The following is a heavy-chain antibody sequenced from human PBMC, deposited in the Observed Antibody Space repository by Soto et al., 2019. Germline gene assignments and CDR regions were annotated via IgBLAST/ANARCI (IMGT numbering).Heavy chain of an antibody. CDR1: GFTFSSYW. V-gene: IGHV3-7*01. CDR2: INEDGSDT. Sequence: EVLMVESGGDLVQPGGSLRLSCSGSGFTFSSYWMNWVRQTPGKGLEWVANINEDGSDTYYMDSVKGRFTISRDNAKNSMYLQMNSLRAEDTVVYFCVGAHFDYWGQGALVIVSS. D-gene: IGHD1-26*01. J-gene: IGHJ4*02. CDR3: VGAHFDY.